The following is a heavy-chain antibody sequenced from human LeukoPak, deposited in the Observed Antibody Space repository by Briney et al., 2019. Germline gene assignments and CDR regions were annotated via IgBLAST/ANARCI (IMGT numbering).Heavy chain of an antibody. V-gene: IGHV3-23*01. CDR2: ISGSGGST. D-gene: IGHD3-9*01. Sequence: GGSLKLSCAASGFTFSSYAMSWVGRAPGKGLKWVSAISGSGGSTYYADSVKGRFTISRDNSKNTLYLQMNSLRAEDTAVYYCAKDHPGYSDPYYFDYWGQGTLVTVSS. CDR3: AKDHPGYSDPYYFDY. J-gene: IGHJ4*02. CDR1: GFTFSSYA.